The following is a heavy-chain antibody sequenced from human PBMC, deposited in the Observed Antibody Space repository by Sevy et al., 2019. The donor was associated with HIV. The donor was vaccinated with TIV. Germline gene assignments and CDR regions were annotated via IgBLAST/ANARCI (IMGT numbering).Heavy chain of an antibody. D-gene: IGHD2-15*01. J-gene: IGHJ2*01. CDR1: GFTFSSYA. CDR2: ISGSGGST. V-gene: IGHV3-23*01. Sequence: GGSLRLSCSASGFTFSSYAMSWVRQAPGKGLEWVSAISGSGGSTYYADSVKGRFTISRDNSKNTLYLQMNSLRAEDTGEYYCAKDGKRDRYCSGGSRYSPLHWYFDLWGRGTLVTVSS. CDR3: AKDGKRDRYCSGGSRYSPLHWYFDL.